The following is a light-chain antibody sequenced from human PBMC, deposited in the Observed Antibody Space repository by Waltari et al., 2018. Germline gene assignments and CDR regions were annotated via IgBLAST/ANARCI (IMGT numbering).Light chain of an antibody. CDR3: QQYYASPRT. CDR1: QSVLYSSNNKNY. J-gene: IGKJ1*01. Sequence: DIVMTQSPDSLAVSLGERAIINCKSSQSVLYSSNNKNYLAWYQQKPGQPPNLLIYWASTRESGVPDRFSGSGSGTDFTLTITSLQAEDVAVYYCQQYYASPRTFGQGTKVEIK. CDR2: WAS. V-gene: IGKV4-1*01.